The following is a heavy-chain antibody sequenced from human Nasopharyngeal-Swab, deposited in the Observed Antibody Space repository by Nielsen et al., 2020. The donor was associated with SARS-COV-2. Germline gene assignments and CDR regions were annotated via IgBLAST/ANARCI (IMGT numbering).Heavy chain of an antibody. CDR1: GGSFSGYY. V-gene: IGHV4-34*01. CDR2: INHGGST. J-gene: IGHJ2*01. CDR3: ARSRITGTSRYFDL. Sequence: SETLSLTCAVYGGSFSGYYWSWIRQPPGKGLEWIGEINHGGSTNCNPSLKSRVTISVDTSKNQFSLKLSSVTAADTAVYHCARSRITGTSRYFDLWGRGTLVTVSS. D-gene: IGHD1-7*01.